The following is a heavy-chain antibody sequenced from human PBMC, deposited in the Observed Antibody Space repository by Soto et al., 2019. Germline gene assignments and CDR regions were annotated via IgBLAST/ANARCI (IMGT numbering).Heavy chain of an antibody. CDR3: ARPAEYSSSWRQNNWFDP. Sequence: PSETLSLTCAVYGGSFIGYYWSWILQPPWKGLEWIGEINHSGSTNYNPSLKSRVTISVDTSKNQFSLKLSSVTAADTAVYYCARPAEYSSSWRQNNWFDPWGQGTLVTVSS. D-gene: IGHD6-13*01. CDR1: GGSFIGYY. V-gene: IGHV4-34*01. J-gene: IGHJ5*02. CDR2: INHSGST.